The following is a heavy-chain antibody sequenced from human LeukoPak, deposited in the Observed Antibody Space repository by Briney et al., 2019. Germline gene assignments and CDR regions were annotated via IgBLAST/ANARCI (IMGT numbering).Heavy chain of an antibody. CDR1: GGSISSYY. J-gene: IGHJ3*02. CDR2: IYYSGST. V-gene: IGHV4-59*01. Sequence: PSETLSLTCTVSGGSISSYYWSWIRQPPGKGLEWIGYIYYSGSTNYNPSLKSRVTISVDTSKNQFSLKLSSVTAADTAVYYCARGNQYYYDSSGYYPYDAFDIWGQETMVTVSS. D-gene: IGHD3-22*01. CDR3: ARGNQYYYDSSGYYPYDAFDI.